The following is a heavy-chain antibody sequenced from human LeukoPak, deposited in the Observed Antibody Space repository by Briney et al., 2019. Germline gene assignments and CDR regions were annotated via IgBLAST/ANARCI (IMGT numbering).Heavy chain of an antibody. CDR2: ISAYNGNT. V-gene: IGHV1-18*01. CDR3: ARDLLIYGDYADGHYYYYYMDV. J-gene: IGHJ6*03. Sequence: ASVKVSCKASGYTFTSYGISWVRQAPGQGLEWMGWISAYNGNTNYAQKLQGRVTMTTDTSTSTAYMELRSLRSDDTAVYYCARDLLIYGDYADGHYYYYYMDVWGKGTTVTVSS. CDR1: GYTFTSYG. D-gene: IGHD4-17*01.